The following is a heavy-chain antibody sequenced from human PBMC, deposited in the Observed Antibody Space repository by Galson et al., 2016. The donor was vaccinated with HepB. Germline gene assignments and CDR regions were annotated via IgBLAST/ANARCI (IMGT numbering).Heavy chain of an antibody. V-gene: IGHV4-39*01. CDR3: AKVVVPAGKRGLWFGELGYYFDY. CDR2: VYYSGST. D-gene: IGHD3-10*01. Sequence: SETLSLTCTVSGGSISSSPFYWGWIRQSPGKGLEWIGSVYYSGSTYYNPSLKSRVIIFVDTSKNQFFLNLNSMTAADSAVYYCAKVVVPAGKRGLWFGELGYYFDYWGLGALVTVSA. CDR1: GGSISSSPFY. J-gene: IGHJ4*02.